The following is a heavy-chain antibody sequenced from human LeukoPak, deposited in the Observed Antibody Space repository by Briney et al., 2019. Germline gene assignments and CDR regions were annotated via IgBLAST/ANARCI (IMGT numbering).Heavy chain of an antibody. V-gene: IGHV1-2*06. CDR1: GYTFTGYF. J-gene: IGHJ3*02. CDR2: INPNSGGT. CDR3: SSVWRGGGSSWYTRFAFDI. D-gene: IGHD6-13*01. Sequence: ASVKVSCKASGYTFTGYFLHWVRQAPGQGLEWMGRINPNSGGTNYSQKFQGRVTITRDTSINTAYMELSRLRSEDTAVYYCSSVWRGGGSSWYTRFAFDIWGQGTMVTVSS.